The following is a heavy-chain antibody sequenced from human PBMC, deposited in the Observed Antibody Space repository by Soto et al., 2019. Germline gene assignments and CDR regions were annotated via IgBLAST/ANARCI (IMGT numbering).Heavy chain of an antibody. CDR1: GGSISSGDYY. V-gene: IGHV4-30-4*01. D-gene: IGHD1-26*01. Sequence: SLTCTVSGGSISSGDYYWSWIRQPPGKGLEWIGYIYYSGSTYYNPSLKSRVTISVDTSKNQFSLNLSSVTAADTAVYYCWSGSYNPFRSGYYYYGMDVWGQGTTVTVS. J-gene: IGHJ6*02. CDR2: IYYSGST. CDR3: WSGSYNPFRSGYYYYGMDV.